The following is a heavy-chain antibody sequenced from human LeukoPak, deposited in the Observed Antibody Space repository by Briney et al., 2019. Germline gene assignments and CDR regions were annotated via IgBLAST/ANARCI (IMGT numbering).Heavy chain of an antibody. CDR2: IHPNSGGT. J-gene: IGHJ4*02. CDR1: GYTFTDHY. CDR3: SREDY. V-gene: IGHV1-2*02. Sequence: ASVKVSCKASGYTFTDHYLYWVRQAPGQGLEWMGWIHPNSGGTTYAQKFQGRVTVTRDTSISTVYMELSSLRSDDTAIYYCSREDYWGQGTLVTVSS.